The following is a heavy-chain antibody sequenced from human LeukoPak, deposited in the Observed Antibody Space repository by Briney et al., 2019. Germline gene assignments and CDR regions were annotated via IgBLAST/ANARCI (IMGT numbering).Heavy chain of an antibody. CDR3: ARRRFGESFDY. V-gene: IGHV4-4*07. J-gene: IGHJ4*02. D-gene: IGHD3-10*01. CDR2: IHTSGST. CDR1: GGSITSYY. Sequence: SETLSLTCTVSGGSITSYYWSWIRQPAGKGLEWIGRIHTSGSTNYNSSLKSRVTMSVDMSKNQLSLKLSSVTAADTAVYYCARRRFGESFDYWGQGTLVTVSS.